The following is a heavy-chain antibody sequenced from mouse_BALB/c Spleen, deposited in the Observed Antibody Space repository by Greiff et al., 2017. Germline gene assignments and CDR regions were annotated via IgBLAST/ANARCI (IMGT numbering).Heavy chain of an antibody. V-gene: IGHV5-17*02. CDR2: ISSGSSTI. J-gene: IGHJ4*01. D-gene: IGHD2-10*02. Sequence: EVMLVESGGGLVQPGGSRKLSCAASGFTFSSFGMHWVRQAPEKGLEWVAYISSGSSTIYYADTVKGRFTISRDNPKNTLFLQMTSLRSEDTAMYYCARSGYGNLYAMDYWGQGTSVTVSS. CDR3: ARSGYGNLYAMDY. CDR1: GFTFSSFG.